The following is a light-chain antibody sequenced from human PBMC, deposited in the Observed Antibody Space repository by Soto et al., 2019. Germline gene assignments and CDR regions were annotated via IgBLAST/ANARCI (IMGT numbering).Light chain of an antibody. CDR2: KVS. Sequence: DIQMTQSPSTLSASVGDRVTITCRASQSIDTWLAWYQQKPGEVPKVLIYKVSNLQRGVPSRFSGSGSGTEFTLTIRGLQPDDFATYYCQHYKFFPWTFGQGTKVDIK. V-gene: IGKV1-5*03. CDR3: QHYKFFPWT. CDR1: QSIDTW. J-gene: IGKJ1*01.